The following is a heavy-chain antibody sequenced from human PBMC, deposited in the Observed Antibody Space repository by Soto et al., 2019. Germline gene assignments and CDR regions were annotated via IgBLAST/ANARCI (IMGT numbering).Heavy chain of an antibody. CDR3: ARHNGPRYVGYNNDMDV. CDR1: GGSISSSSYY. Sequence: QLQLQESGPGLVKPSETLSLTCTVSGGSISSSSYYWGWIRQPPGKGLEWIGSIYYSGYTYYNPYLNSHFIIAVDTARNQSSLKLLSVPAADTAVYYCARHNGPRYVGYNNDMDVLGQVTTVTVSS. J-gene: IGHJ6*02. D-gene: IGHD3-16*01. CDR2: IYYSGYT. V-gene: IGHV4-39*01.